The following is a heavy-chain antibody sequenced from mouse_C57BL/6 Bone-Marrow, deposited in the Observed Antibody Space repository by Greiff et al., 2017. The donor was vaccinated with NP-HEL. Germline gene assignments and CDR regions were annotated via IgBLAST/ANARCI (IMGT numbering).Heavy chain of an antibody. V-gene: IGHV5-9-1*02. CDR3: TRDGGAY. CDR2: ISSGGDYI. CDR1: GFTFSSYA. D-gene: IGHD2-3*01. Sequence: EVKVVESGAGLVKPGGSLKLSCAASGFTFSSYAMSWVRQTPEKRLEWVAYISSGGDYIYYADTVKGRFTISRDTARNTLYLQMSSLKSEDTAMYYCTRDGGAYWGQGTLVTVSA. J-gene: IGHJ3*01.